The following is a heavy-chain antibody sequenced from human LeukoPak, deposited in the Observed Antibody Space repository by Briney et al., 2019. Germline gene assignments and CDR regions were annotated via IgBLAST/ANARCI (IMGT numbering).Heavy chain of an antibody. V-gene: IGHV4-59*01. CDR2: IYYSGST. J-gene: IGHJ4*02. D-gene: IGHD1-26*01. CDR3: ASGTYSGSYYSCDY. CDR1: GGSISSYY. Sequence: SETLSLTCTVSGGSISSYYWSWIRQPPGKGLEWIGYIYYSGSTNYNPSLKSRVTISVDTSNNQFSLKLTSVAAADTAVYYCASGTYSGSYYSCDYWGQGTLVTVSS.